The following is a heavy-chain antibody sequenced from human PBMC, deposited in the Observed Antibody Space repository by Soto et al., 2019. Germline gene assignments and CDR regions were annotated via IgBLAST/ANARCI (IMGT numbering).Heavy chain of an antibody. CDR2: IKYDGSEK. CDR3: ASSPHKDSRPDY. CDR1: GFTFSSYW. V-gene: IGHV3-7*03. Sequence: EVQLVESGGGLVQPGGSLRLSCAASGFTFSSYWMSWVRQAPGRGLEWMANIKYDGSEKYYVDSVKGRLTISRDNAKKSLYLQMNSLRAEDTAVYYCASSPHKDSRPDYWGQGTLVTVSS. J-gene: IGHJ4*02. D-gene: IGHD3-22*01.